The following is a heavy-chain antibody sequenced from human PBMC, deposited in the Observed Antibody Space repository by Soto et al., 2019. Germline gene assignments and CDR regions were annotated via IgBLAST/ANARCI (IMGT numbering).Heavy chain of an antibody. CDR2: INQDGGVT. CDR3: ARYFRGSGRYFFDY. CDR1: GFTFSSSF. J-gene: IGHJ4*02. Sequence: EVQLVESGGALVQPGGSLRLSCVASGFTFSSSFMGWVRQAPGKGLEWVSNINQDGGVTYYVDSVEGRFTISRDNAKDSLYLQMNRLRGEGTAVYYCARYFRGSGRYFFDYLGQGTLVTVSS. D-gene: IGHD6-19*01. V-gene: IGHV3-7*03.